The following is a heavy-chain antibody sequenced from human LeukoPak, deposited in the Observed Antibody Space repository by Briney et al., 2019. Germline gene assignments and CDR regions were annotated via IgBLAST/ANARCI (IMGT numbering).Heavy chain of an antibody. CDR1: GGSISSSSYY. D-gene: IGHD4-23*01. Sequence: PSGALSLTCTVSGGSISSSSYYWAWIRQPPGKGLEWIGNIYNSGGTNYNPSLKSRVTTSVDTSKNQFSLKLTSVTAADTAVYYCARYRGNSNGGFDPWGQGTLVTVSS. CDR3: ARYRGNSNGGFDP. CDR2: IYNSGGT. V-gene: IGHV4-39*07. J-gene: IGHJ5*02.